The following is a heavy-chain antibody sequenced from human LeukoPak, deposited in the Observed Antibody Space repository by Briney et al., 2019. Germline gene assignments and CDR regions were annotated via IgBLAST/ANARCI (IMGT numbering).Heavy chain of an antibody. Sequence: GGSLRLSCAASGFTFSSYGMHWVRQAPGKGLEWVAVISYDGSNKYYADSVKGRFTISRDNSKNTLYLQMNSLRAEGTAVYYCASQAYYDFWSGLDYWGQGTLVTVSS. CDR3: ASQAYYDFWSGLDY. D-gene: IGHD3-3*01. CDR1: GFTFSSYG. V-gene: IGHV3-30*03. J-gene: IGHJ4*02. CDR2: ISYDGSNK.